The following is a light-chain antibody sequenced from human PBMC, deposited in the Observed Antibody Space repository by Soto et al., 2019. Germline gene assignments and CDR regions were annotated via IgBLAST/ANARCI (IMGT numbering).Light chain of an antibody. CDR3: QQYYDWFSIT. Sequence: IVLAQTPGTLSLSPGERATLSCRASQSVSTRYLAWYQQKPGQAPRLLIHGVSSRATGIPDRFSGSGSGTEFTLTISSLQSEDFGVYYCQQYYDWFSITFGQGTRLEIK. CDR2: GVS. V-gene: IGKV3-20*01. J-gene: IGKJ5*01. CDR1: QSVSTRY.